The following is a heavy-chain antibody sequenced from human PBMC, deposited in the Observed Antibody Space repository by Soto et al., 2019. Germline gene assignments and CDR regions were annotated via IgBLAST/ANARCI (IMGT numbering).Heavy chain of an antibody. CDR2: INLNDGGT. J-gene: IGHJ4*02. V-gene: IGHV1-2*02. Sequence: QVQLVQSGTEVKKPGVSVKVSCKTSEYSFGDYYLHWVRQAPEQGLEWMGWINLNDGGTNSPRKFQRRLTMTRDKSITTVYMELTRLRSDDTAVYFCVRDAPSHQSIFDLWGPGTLVTVSS. CDR1: EYSFGDYY. CDR3: VRDAPSHQSIFDL. D-gene: IGHD2-2*01.